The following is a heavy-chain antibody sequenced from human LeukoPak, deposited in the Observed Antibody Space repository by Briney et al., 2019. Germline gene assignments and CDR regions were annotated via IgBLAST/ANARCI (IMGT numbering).Heavy chain of an antibody. CDR1: GFTFSSYE. V-gene: IGHV3-48*03. CDR3: AGTAYYYDSSGYSQDY. CDR2: ISSSGSTI. D-gene: IGHD3-22*01. J-gene: IGHJ4*02. Sequence: GGSLRLSCAASGFTFSSYEMNWVRQAPGKGLEWVSYISSSGSTIYYADSVKGRFTISRDNARNSLYLQMNSLRAEDTAVYYCAGTAYYYDSSGYSQDYWGQGTLVTVSS.